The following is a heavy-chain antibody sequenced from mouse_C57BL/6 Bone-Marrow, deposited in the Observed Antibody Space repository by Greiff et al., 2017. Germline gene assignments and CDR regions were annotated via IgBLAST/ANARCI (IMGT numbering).Heavy chain of an antibody. V-gene: IGHV5-17*01. CDR3: ASRSSSWFAY. J-gene: IGHJ3*01. D-gene: IGHD1-3*01. Sequence: EVMLVESGGGLVKPGGSLKLSCAASGFTFSDYGMHWVRQAPEKGLEWVAYISSGSSTIYYADTVKGRFTISRDNAKNTLFLQMTSLRSEDTAMYYCASRSSSWFAYWGQGTRVTVSA. CDR2: ISSGSSTI. CDR1: GFTFSDYG.